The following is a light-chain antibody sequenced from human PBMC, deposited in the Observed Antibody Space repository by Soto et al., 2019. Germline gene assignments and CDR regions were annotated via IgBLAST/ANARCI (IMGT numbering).Light chain of an antibody. CDR1: QSISSR. J-gene: IGKJ1*01. CDR3: QQYNSYWT. V-gene: IGKV1-5*01. Sequence: DIQMTQSPSTLSAPVGDRVTITCRASQSISSRLAWYQQKPGKAPKVLISDASSLESGVPSRFSGSGSGTEFTLTISSLQPDDFATYYCQQYNSYWTFGQGTKVDIK. CDR2: DAS.